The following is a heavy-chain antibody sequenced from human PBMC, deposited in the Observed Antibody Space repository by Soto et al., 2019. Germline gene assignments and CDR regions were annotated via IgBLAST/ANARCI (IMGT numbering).Heavy chain of an antibody. Sequence: EVQLLESGGGLVQPGGSLRLSCAASGFTFNNYAMNWGLQAPGKGLERVSGTSGSGGNTYYADSVKGRFTISSYNSKNTLYLQMDSLSAEDTTFYHCARVGPVTIQYGCLDSGGQGTQCTV. D-gene: IGHD1-26*01. CDR3: ARVGPVTIQYGCLDS. CDR1: GFTFNNYA. V-gene: IGHV3-23*01. CDR2: TSGSGGNT. J-gene: IGHJ5*01.